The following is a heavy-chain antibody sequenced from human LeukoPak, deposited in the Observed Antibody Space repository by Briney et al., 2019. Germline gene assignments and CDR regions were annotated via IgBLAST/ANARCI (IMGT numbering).Heavy chain of an antibody. CDR2: ISDSGNT. CDR3: ARDRAVGYDFWSGYYSDV. J-gene: IGHJ6*04. D-gene: IGHD3/OR15-3a*01. Sequence: PSETLSLTCTVSDDSISTSSHYWGWIRQPPGKGLEWIGGISDSGNTYYNPSLKTRVTISVDTAEIRFSLKLPSVTAADTAVYYCARDRAVGYDFWSGYYSDVWGKGTTVIVSS. CDR1: DDSISTSSHY. V-gene: IGHV4-39*07.